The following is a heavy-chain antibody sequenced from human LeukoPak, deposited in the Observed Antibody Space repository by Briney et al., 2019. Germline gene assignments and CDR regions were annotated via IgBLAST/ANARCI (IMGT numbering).Heavy chain of an antibody. CDR3: ARGAGGGMDV. CDR1: GDSVSSYY. V-gene: IGHV4-59*02. CDR2: IHYSGST. D-gene: IGHD1-26*01. J-gene: IGHJ6*02. Sequence: SETLSLTCTVSGDSVSSYYWSWIRQPPGKGLEWIGYIHYSGSTNYNPSLKSRVTISVDTSKNQVSLKLSSVTAADTAVYYCARGAGGGMDVWGPGTTVTVSS.